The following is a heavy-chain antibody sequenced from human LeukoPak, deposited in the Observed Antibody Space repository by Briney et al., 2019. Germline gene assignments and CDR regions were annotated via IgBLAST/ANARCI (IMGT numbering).Heavy chain of an antibody. J-gene: IGHJ4*02. CDR3: ARTLYISAAPGGFDY. CDR2: ISAYNGNS. CDR1: GYTFTSYS. Sequence: ASVKVSCKASGYTFTSYSINWVRQAPGQGLEWMGWISAYNGNSHYTQKLQGRVTMTTDTSTSTAYMELRSLRSDDTAVYYCARTLYISAAPGGFDYWGQGTLVTVSS. V-gene: IGHV1-18*01. D-gene: IGHD6-13*01.